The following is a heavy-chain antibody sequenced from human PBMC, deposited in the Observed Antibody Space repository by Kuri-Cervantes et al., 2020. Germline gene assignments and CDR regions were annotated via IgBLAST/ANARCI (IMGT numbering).Heavy chain of an antibody. CDR3: ARDRVLGGYCSGGSCGSYMDV. CDR2: ISGSGGST. V-gene: IGHV3-23*01. J-gene: IGHJ6*03. D-gene: IGHD2-15*01. Sequence: GESLKISCAASGFTFSSYAMSWVRQAPGKGLEWVSAISGSGGSTYYADSVKGRFTISRDNSKNTLYLQMNSLRAEDTAVYFCARDRVLGGYCSGGSCGSYMDVWAKGPRSPSP. CDR1: GFTFSSYA.